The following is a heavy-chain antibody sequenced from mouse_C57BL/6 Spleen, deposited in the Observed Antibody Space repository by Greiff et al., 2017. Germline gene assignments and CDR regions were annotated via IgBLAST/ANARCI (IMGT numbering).Heavy chain of an antibody. CDR1: GYTFTSYW. V-gene: IGHV1-72*01. Sequence: QVQLQQPGAELVKPGASVKLSCKASGYTFTSYWMHWVKQRPGRGLEWIGRIDPNSGGTKYNEKFKSKATLTVDKPSSTAYMQLSSLTSEDSAVYYCARSREICYEQEGSFDYWGQGTTITVSS. J-gene: IGHJ2*01. D-gene: IGHD2-12*01. CDR2: IDPNSGGT. CDR3: ARSREICYEQEGSFDY.